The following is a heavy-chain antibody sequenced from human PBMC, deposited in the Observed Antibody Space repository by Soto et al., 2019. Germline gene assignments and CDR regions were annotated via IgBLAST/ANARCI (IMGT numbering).Heavy chain of an antibody. CDR2: IIPMFSAA. D-gene: IGHD6-13*01. J-gene: IGHJ6*02. CDR1: GGTFDSYA. V-gene: IGHV1-69*01. Sequence: QVQLVQSGAEVKKPGSSVKVSCKASGGTFDSYAISWVRQAPGQGLEWMGGIIPMFSAAKYAQKFQVRVTITADESTSTAYMELSSLRSEDTAIYYCARDSWQPLVGPYYYYGMDVWGQGTTVTVSS. CDR3: ARDSWQPLVGPYYYYGMDV.